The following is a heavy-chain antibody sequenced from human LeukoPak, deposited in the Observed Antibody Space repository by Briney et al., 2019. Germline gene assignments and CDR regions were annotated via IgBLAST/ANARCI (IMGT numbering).Heavy chain of an antibody. Sequence: GGSLRLSCAASGFTFSSSAMSWVRQVPGKGLEWVSGISASGGSTYYADSVRGRFTISRDNSKNTLYVQMNSLRDEDPAVYYCGKDPRWESPHYLDSWGQGTLVTVSS. D-gene: IGHD1-26*01. CDR2: ISASGGST. J-gene: IGHJ4*02. V-gene: IGHV3-23*01. CDR3: GKDPRWESPHYLDS. CDR1: GFTFSSSA.